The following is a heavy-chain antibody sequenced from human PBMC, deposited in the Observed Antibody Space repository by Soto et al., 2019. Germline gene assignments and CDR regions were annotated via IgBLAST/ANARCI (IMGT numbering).Heavy chain of an antibody. Sequence: GGSLRLSCAASGVTFSHYAISRVRQAPGKGLEWVSAITGSGVTTYYADSVKGRFTISRDNSKNTLYLQMNSLRAEDTAIYYCATPSGDSSYYFYYGMDVWGQGTTVTVSS. V-gene: IGHV3-23*01. CDR2: ITGSGVTT. CDR1: GVTFSHYA. CDR3: ATPSGDSSYYFYYGMDV. J-gene: IGHJ6*02. D-gene: IGHD4-17*01.